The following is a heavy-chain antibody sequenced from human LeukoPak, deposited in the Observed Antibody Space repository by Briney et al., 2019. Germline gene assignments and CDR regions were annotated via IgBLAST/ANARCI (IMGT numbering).Heavy chain of an antibody. CDR1: GGTLSSYA. J-gene: IGHJ6*04. D-gene: IGHD4-17*01. CDR3: ARDGPTGGYGDYGMDV. V-gene: IGHV1-69*13. CDR2: IIPIFGTA. Sequence: WASVKVSCKASGGTLSSYAISWVRQAPGQGLEWMGGIIPIFGTANYAQKFQGRVTITADESTSTAYMELSSLRSEDTAVYYCARDGPTGGYGDYGMDVWGKGTTVTVSS.